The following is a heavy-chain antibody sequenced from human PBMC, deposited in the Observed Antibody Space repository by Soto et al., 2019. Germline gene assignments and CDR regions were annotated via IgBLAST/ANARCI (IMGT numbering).Heavy chain of an antibody. D-gene: IGHD6-13*01. V-gene: IGHV1-3*04. J-gene: IGHJ4*02. CDR2: VTSGSGDT. CDR1: GYTFMSHV. Sequence: QVHLVQSGAEVKEPGASVKVSCRASGYTFMSHVMHWVRQAPGQRLEWMGWVTSGSGDTKYSQNVQGRVTITRDTSATTAYIELGRLTAEGTGVYYCARDSGIWGTSGDLDYRGQGTLVTVAS. CDR3: ARDSGIWGTSGDLDY.